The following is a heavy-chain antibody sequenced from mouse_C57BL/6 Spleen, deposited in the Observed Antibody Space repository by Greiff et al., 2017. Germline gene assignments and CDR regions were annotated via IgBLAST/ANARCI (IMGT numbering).Heavy chain of an antibody. CDR3: ARRGGDYGRFDV. D-gene: IGHD2-4*01. V-gene: IGHV2-2*01. CDR1: GFSLTSYG. CDR2: IWSGGST. J-gene: IGHJ1*03. Sequence: QVQLQQSGPGLVQPSPSLSISCTVSGFSLTSYGVHWVRQSPGKGLEWLGVIWSGGSTDYNAAFISRLSISKDNSKSQVFFKINSLQADDTAIYYCARRGGDYGRFDVWGTGTTVTVSS.